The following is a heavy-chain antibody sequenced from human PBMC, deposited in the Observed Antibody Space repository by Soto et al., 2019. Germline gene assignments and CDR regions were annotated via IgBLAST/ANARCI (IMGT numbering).Heavy chain of an antibody. J-gene: IGHJ5*02. Sequence: PGGSMRLSCAASGFNFSSYGRHWVRQAPGKGLEWVRVIWYDGSNKYYADSLKGRFTISRYNSKNPLYLQMNSLRAEDTAVYYCARDRPVYAIGSYNWFDPWGQRTLVTVYS. CDR1: GFNFSSYG. D-gene: IGHD2-8*01. CDR2: IWYDGSNK. CDR3: ARDRPVYAIGSYNWFDP. V-gene: IGHV3-33*01.